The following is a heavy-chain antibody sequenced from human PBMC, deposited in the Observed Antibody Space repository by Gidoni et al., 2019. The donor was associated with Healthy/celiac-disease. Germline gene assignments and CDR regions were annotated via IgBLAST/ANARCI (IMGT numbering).Heavy chain of an antibody. CDR1: PSTFSDYY. Sequence: QVQLLDSGGGLVTPGGSLRLSCAAYPSTFSDYYMSWIRQAPGKGLEWVSYISSSSRYTNYADSVEGRFTISRDNAKNSLYLQMNSLRAEDTAVYYCARGVTPRGVDYWGQGTLVTVSS. J-gene: IGHJ4*02. D-gene: IGHD4-4*01. CDR3: ARGVTPRGVDY. CDR2: ISSSSRYT. V-gene: IGHV3-11*06.